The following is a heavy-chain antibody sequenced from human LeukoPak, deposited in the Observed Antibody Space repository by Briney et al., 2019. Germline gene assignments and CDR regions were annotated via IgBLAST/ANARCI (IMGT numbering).Heavy chain of an antibody. CDR3: ARVGLGDDY. V-gene: IGHV3-21*01. J-gene: IGHJ4*02. Sequence: GGTLRLSCAASGFTFSSYGMSWVRQAPGKGLEWVSSISSSSSYIYYADSVKGRFTISRDNAKNSLYPQMNSLRAEDTAVYYCARVGLGDDYWGQGTLVTVSS. CDR2: ISSSSSYI. D-gene: IGHD3-10*01. CDR1: GFTFSSYG.